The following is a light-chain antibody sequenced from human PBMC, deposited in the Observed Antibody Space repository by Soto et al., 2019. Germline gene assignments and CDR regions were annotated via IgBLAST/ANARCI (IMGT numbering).Light chain of an antibody. Sequence: QSVLTQPPSASESPGQSVTISCTGTSSDVGAYNYVSWYQQYTGKAPKLMIYDVSKRPSGVPDRFSGSKSGNTASLTVSGLRADDEAVYYCSSYGGGDTFHVIFGGGTKLTVL. CDR2: DVS. V-gene: IGLV2-8*01. J-gene: IGLJ2*01. CDR3: SSYGGGDTFHVI. CDR1: SSDVGAYNY.